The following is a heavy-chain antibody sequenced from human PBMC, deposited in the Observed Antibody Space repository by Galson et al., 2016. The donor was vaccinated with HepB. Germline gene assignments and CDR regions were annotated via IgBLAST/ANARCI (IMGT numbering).Heavy chain of an antibody. V-gene: IGHV4-30-4*08. CDR3: ARNTSPDPALGVNCLDP. J-gene: IGHJ5*02. D-gene: IGHD2-8*01. Sequence: TLSLTCTVSGGSISSSNYYWGWIRQPPGKDLEWIGYIRYDGITYYTPSLRGRLTISVDTSKNQFSMQLNSVTAADTAIYYCARNTSPDPALGVNCLDPWGPGTLVAVSS. CDR1: GGSISSSNYY. CDR2: IRYDGIT.